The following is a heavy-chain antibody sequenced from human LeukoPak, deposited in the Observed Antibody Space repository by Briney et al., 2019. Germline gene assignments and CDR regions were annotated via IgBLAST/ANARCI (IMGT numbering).Heavy chain of an antibody. Sequence: GRSLRLSCAASGFTFDDYAMHWVRQAPGKGLEWVSGISWNSGSIGYADSVKGRFIISRDNAKNSLYLQMNSLRAEDTALYYCASLGYCSSTSCYTSGGNWFDPWGQGTLVTVSS. J-gene: IGHJ5*02. CDR1: GFTFDDYA. CDR3: ASLGYCSSTSCYTSGGNWFDP. D-gene: IGHD2-2*02. V-gene: IGHV3-9*01. CDR2: ISWNSGSI.